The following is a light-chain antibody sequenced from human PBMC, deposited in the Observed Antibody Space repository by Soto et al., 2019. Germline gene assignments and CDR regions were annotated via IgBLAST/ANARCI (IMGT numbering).Light chain of an antibody. CDR2: GAS. CDR3: QQYASSPLT. CDR1: QSVSSY. J-gene: IGKJ4*01. Sequence: EIVMTQSPATLSVSPGERATLSCRASQSVSSYLAWYQQKPGQAPRLLIYGASSRATGIPDRFSGSGSGTDFTLTINGLEPEDCAVYYCQQYASSPLTFGGGTKVDIK. V-gene: IGKV3-20*01.